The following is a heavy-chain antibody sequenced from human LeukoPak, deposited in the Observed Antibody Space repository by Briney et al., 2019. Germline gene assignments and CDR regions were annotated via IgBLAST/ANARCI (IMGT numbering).Heavy chain of an antibody. CDR1: GYTFTGYY. D-gene: IGHD3-22*01. Sequence: ASVKVSCKASGYTFTGYYMHWVRQAPGQGLEWMGGIIPIFGTANYAQKFQGRVTITADESTSTAYMELSSLRSEDTAVYYCARDSYDSSGYYCGMDVWGQGTTVTVSS. J-gene: IGHJ6*02. V-gene: IGHV1-69*13. CDR2: IIPIFGTA. CDR3: ARDSYDSSGYYCGMDV.